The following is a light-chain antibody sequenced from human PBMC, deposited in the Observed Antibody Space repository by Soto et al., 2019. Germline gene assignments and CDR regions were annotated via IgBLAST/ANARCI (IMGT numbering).Light chain of an antibody. CDR2: DVS. CDR3: SSYTTSNTRQIV. V-gene: IGLV2-14*01. Sequence: QSALTQPASVSGSPGQAITISCTGTSSDVGGFTYVSWYQQHPGKAPKFIIYDVSNRPSGVSNRFSGSKSGNTASLTISGLQAEDEADYYCSSYTTSNTRQIVFGTG. CDR1: SSDVGGFTY. J-gene: IGLJ1*01.